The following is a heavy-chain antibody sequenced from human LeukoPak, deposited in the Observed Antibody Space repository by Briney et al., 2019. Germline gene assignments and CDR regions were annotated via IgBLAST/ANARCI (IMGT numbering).Heavy chain of an antibody. J-gene: IGHJ2*01. Sequence: ASVKVSCKTSGYIFTSYYIHWVRQAPGQGPEWMGIINPSGGSTNYAQKFQGRVTMTRDTSTSTVYMELSSLRSEDTAVYYCARDRGTTVTYWYFDLWGRGTLVTVSS. CDR3: ARDRGTTVTYWYFDL. V-gene: IGHV1-46*01. D-gene: IGHD4-17*01. CDR1: GYIFTSYY. CDR2: INPSGGST.